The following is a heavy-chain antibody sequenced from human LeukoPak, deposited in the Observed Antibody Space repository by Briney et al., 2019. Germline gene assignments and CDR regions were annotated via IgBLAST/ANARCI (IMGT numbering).Heavy chain of an antibody. CDR2: INHSGST. D-gene: IGHD3-9*01. CDR1: GGSFSGYY. V-gene: IGHV4-34*01. Sequence: SETLSLTCAVYGGSFSGYYWSWIRQPPGKGLEWIGEINHSGSTNYNPSLKSRVTISVDTSKNQFSLKLSSVTAADTAVYYCARIRITIYSRLSHYFDYWGQGTLVTVSS. J-gene: IGHJ4*02. CDR3: ARIRITIYSRLSHYFDY.